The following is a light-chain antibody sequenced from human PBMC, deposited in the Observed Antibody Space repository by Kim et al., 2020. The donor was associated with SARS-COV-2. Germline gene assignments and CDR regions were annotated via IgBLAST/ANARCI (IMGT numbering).Light chain of an antibody. Sequence: VALGQTVRITCQGDSLRSYYATWYQQKPGQAPILVIYGKNNRPSGIPDRFSGSSSGNTASSTITGTQAGDEADYYCNSRDSNDNVVFGGGTQLTVL. J-gene: IGLJ2*01. V-gene: IGLV3-19*01. CDR3: NSRDSNDNVV. CDR1: SLRSYY. CDR2: GKN.